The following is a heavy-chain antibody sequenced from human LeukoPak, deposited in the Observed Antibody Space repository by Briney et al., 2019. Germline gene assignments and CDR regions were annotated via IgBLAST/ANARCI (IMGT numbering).Heavy chain of an antibody. CDR3: ARGGVTRALDY. Sequence: ASVKVSCKASGYTFTGYYMHWVRQAPGQGLEWMGWINPSGGSTSYAQKFQGRVTMTRDTSTSTVYMELSSLRSEDTAVYYCARGGVTRALDYWGQGTLVTVSS. V-gene: IGHV1-46*01. CDR2: INPSGGST. D-gene: IGHD4-23*01. J-gene: IGHJ4*02. CDR1: GYTFTGYY.